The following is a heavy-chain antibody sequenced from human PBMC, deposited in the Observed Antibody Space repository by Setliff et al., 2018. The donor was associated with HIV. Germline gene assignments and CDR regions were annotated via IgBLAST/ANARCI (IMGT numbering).Heavy chain of an antibody. V-gene: IGHV4-39*07. J-gene: IGHJ1*01. D-gene: IGHD6-13*01. CDR1: GGSIKSSSYY. CDR3: ARVPTSSWYVTTQRTKEYFHH. Sequence: ETLSLTCTVSGGSIKSSSYYWGWIRLPPGKGLDWIGSIYYSGNTYYNPSLKSRVTISEDTSRNQFSLRLSSVTAADTAIYYCARVPTSSWYVTTQRTKEYFHHWGQGTLVTVSS. CDR2: IYYSGNT.